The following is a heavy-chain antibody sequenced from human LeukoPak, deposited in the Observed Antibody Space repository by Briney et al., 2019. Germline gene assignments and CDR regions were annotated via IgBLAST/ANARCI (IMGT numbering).Heavy chain of an antibody. CDR1: GYTFTSYA. J-gene: IGHJ4*02. Sequence: GASVKVSCKASGYTFTSYAMNWVRQAPGQGLEWMGWINPNSGGTNYAQKFQGRVTMTRDTSISTAYMELSRLRSDDTAVYYCARFDILTGYYFDYWGQGTLVTVSS. D-gene: IGHD3-9*01. CDR3: ARFDILTGYYFDY. CDR2: INPNSGGT. V-gene: IGHV1-2*02.